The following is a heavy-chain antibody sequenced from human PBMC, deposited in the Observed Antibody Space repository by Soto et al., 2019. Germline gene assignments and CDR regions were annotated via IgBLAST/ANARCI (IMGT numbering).Heavy chain of an antibody. CDR3: ARTSGGYLYYFDY. CDR1: GYSFTSYW. CDR2: IYPGDSDT. D-gene: IGHD1-26*01. V-gene: IGHV5-51*01. J-gene: IGHJ4*02. Sequence: PXXSLKIACKGSGYSFTSYWISWVLQMPGKGLEWMGIIYPGDSDTRYSPSFQGQVTISADKSISTAYLQWNSLKASDTAMYYCARTSGGYLYYFDYWAQGTLVTVSS.